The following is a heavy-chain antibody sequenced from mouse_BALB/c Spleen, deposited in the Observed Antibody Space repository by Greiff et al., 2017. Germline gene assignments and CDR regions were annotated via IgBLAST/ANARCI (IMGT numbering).Heavy chain of an antibody. V-gene: IGHV1S22*01. CDR3: TGAGY. J-gene: IGHJ4*01. CDR1: GYTFTSYW. Sequence: LQQPGSELVRPGASVKLSCKASGYTFTSYWMHWVKQRHGQGLEWIGNIYPGSGSTNYDEKFKSKGTLTVDTSSSTAYMHLSSLTSEDSAVYYYTGAGYWGQGTSVTVSS. CDR2: IYPGSGST.